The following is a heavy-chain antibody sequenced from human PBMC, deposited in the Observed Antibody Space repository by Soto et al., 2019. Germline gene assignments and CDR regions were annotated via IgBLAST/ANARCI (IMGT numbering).Heavy chain of an antibody. CDR3: PRIIMNYSRLDY. J-gene: IGHJ4*02. CDR2: IYYSGST. D-gene: IGHD3-10*01. Sequence: SETLSLTCTVSGASINSGDYYWSWIRQPPGKGLEWIGHIYYSGSTYYNPSLKSRAGISVDSSKSQVSLKLTSVTAADTAVYLCPRIIMNYSRLDYWGQGDLVTVSS. V-gene: IGHV4-30-4*01. CDR1: GASINSGDYY.